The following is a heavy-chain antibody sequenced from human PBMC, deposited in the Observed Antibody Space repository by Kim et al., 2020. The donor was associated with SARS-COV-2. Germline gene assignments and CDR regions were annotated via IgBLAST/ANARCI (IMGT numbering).Heavy chain of an antibody. CDR3: ARAYYYDSSGYFDY. D-gene: IGHD3-22*01. V-gene: IGHV1-69*04. J-gene: IGHJ4*02. Sequence: QKFQGRVTITADKSTSTAYMELSSLRSEDTAVYYCARAYYYDSSGYFDYWGQGTLVTVSS.